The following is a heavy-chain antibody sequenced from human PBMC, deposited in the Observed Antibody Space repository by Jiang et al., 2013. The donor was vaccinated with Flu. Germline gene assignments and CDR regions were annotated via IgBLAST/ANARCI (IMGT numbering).Heavy chain of an antibody. CDR2: VSSSGNS. Sequence: PGLVKTSQTLSLTCTVSGASISTGTYYWSWIRQPAGKGLEWIGRVSSSGNSNYNPFLQSRVIMSVDASKNQFSLKLSSLTAADAAIYYCAMSGVGFQKYFRHWGQGTLVSVS. V-gene: IGHV4-61*02. D-gene: IGHD1-26*01. CDR3: AMSGVGFQKYFRH. CDR1: GASISTGTYY. J-gene: IGHJ1*01.